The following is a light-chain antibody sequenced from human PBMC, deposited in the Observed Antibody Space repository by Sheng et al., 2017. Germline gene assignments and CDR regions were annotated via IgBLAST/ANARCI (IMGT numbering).Light chain of an antibody. CDR2: EVT. CDR3: SSYADSTNVE. V-gene: IGLV2-8*01. CDR1: SSDIGGYNY. J-gene: IGLJ3*02. Sequence: QSALTQPPSASGSPGQSVTISCTGTSSDIGGYNYVSWYQQHPGKAPKVMIYEVTKRPSGVPDRFSGSKSDNTASLTVSGLEAEDEAIYYCSSYADSTNVEFGGGTKLTVL.